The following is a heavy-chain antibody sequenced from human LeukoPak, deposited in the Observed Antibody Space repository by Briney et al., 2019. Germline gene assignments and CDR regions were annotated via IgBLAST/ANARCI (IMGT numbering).Heavy chain of an antibody. Sequence: SETLSLTCTVSGGSLSSYYWSWIRQPAGKGLEWIGRINTSGSTNYNPSLKSRVTMSVDTSKKQFSLKLSSVTAADTAVYYCARNLLPAAKGAFDIWGQGTLVTVSS. CDR3: ARNLLPAAKGAFDI. V-gene: IGHV4-4*07. CDR1: GGSLSSYY. J-gene: IGHJ3*02. D-gene: IGHD2-2*01. CDR2: INTSGST.